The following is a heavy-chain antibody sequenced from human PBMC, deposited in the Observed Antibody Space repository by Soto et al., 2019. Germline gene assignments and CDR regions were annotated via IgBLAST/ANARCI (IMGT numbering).Heavy chain of an antibody. CDR2: IIPIFGTA. V-gene: IGHV1-69*12. D-gene: IGHD3-22*01. J-gene: IGHJ6*02. CDR1: GGTFSSYA. CDR3: ARGRAMIVVVITFTGGMDV. Sequence: QVQLVQSGAEVKKPGSSVKVSCKASGGTFSSYAISWVRQAPGQGLEWMGGIIPIFGTANYAQKFQGRVTITADEXTSRAXXELSSLRAEDTAVYYCARGRAMIVVVITFTGGMDVWGQGTTVTVSS.